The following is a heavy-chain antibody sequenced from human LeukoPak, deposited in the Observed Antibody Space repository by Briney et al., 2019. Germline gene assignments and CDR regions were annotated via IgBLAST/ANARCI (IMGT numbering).Heavy chain of an antibody. CDR3: ARDPDGSGRLDY. CDR2: ISYDGSNK. CDR1: GFTFSSYA. J-gene: IGHJ4*02. Sequence: SGGSLRLSCAASGFTFSSYAMHWVRQAPGKGLEWVAVISYDGSNKYYADSVKGRFTISRDNSKNTLYLQMNSLRAEDTAVYYCARDPDGSGRLDYWGQGTLVTVSS. V-gene: IGHV3-30-3*01. D-gene: IGHD3-10*01.